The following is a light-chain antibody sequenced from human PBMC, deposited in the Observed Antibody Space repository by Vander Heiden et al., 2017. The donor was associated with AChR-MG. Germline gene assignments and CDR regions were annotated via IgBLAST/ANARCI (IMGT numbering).Light chain of an antibody. J-gene: IGLJ3*02. CDR2: DVS. V-gene: IGLV2-11*01. CDR1: SSDVGGYNY. CDR3: CSDAGSYTWV. Sequence: QSALTQPRSVSGSPGQSVTTSCTGTSSDVGGYNYVSWYQQHPGKAPKRMIYDVSKRPSGVPDRFSGAKSGNTASLTISGLQAEDEADYYCCSDAGSYTWVFGGGTKLTVL.